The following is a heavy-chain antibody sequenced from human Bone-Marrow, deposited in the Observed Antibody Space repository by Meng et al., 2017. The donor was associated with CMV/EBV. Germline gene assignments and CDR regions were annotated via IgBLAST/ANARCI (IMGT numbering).Heavy chain of an antibody. Sequence: ESLKISCTVSGGSISSYYWSWIRQPPGKGLEWIRYIYYSGSTNYNPSLKSRVTISVDTSKNQFSLKMSSVTAADTAVYYCARATSGFDYWGQGTMVTVSS. CDR2: IYYSGST. D-gene: IGHD3-10*01. V-gene: IGHV4-59*01. CDR3: ARATSGFDY. J-gene: IGHJ4*02. CDR1: GGSISSYY.